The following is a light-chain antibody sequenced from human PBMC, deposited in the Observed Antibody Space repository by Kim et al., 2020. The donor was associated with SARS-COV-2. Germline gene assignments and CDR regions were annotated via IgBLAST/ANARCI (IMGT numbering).Light chain of an antibody. Sequence: PGERATLSGRASQSVSSNLAWYQQKPGQAPRLLIYDASIRATGIPDRFSGSGSGTDFTLTIGSLEPRDFAIYYCQQRGNWPPALTFGGGTKVDIK. V-gene: IGKV3-11*01. CDR3: QQRGNWPPALT. CDR2: DAS. J-gene: IGKJ4*01. CDR1: QSVSSN.